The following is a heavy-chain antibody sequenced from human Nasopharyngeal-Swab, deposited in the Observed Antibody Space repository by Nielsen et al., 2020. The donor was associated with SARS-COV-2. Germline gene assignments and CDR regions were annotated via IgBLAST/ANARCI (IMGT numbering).Heavy chain of an antibody. CDR1: GDSIRSTTFY. CDR3: ASGPFGPGDSYYYYGLDV. V-gene: IGHV4-39*07. D-gene: IGHD3/OR15-3a*01. J-gene: IGHJ6*02. Sequence: SETLSLTCTVSGDSIRSTTFYWGWIRQPPGKGLEWIGSIHNSGTPYYIPSLKSRVTISVDTSKNQFSLKMRSVTAADTAVYYCASGPFGPGDSYYYYGLDVWGQGTTVTVPS. CDR2: IHNSGTP.